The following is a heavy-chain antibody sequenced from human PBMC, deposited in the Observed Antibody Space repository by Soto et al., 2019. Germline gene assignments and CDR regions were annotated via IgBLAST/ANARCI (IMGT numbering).Heavy chain of an antibody. CDR3: ARDDVLCDGGRCYGIPLDV. CDR1: GFTVSSKY. D-gene: IGHD2-15*01. Sequence: ESGGGLVQPGGSLRLSCAASGFTVSSKYMTWVRQAPGKGLEWVSLIQSGGTTYYADSVKGRFTISRDTSENTLHLQMDSLRVEDTAVYYCARDDVLCDGGRCYGIPLDVWGKGTMVTVSS. J-gene: IGHJ6*04. CDR2: IQSGGTT. V-gene: IGHV3-66*01.